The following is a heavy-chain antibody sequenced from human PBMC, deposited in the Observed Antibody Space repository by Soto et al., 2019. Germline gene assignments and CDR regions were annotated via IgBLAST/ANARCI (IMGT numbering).Heavy chain of an antibody. D-gene: IGHD4-17*01. Sequence: PGGSLRLSCAASGFTFSSYGMHWVRQAPGKGLEWVAVIWYDGSNEYYADSVKGRFTISRDNSKNTLYLQMNSLRAEDTAVYYCARAELIRAYNDYGDYNYYYYGMDVWGQGTTVTVSS. J-gene: IGHJ6*02. CDR1: GFTFSSYG. CDR3: ARAELIRAYNDYGDYNYYYYGMDV. V-gene: IGHV3-33*01. CDR2: IWYDGSNE.